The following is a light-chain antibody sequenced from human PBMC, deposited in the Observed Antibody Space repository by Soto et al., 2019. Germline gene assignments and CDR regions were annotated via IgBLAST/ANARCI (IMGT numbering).Light chain of an antibody. CDR1: QVIGST. J-gene: IGKJ4*01. Sequence: EIVLKQSPAALSVSPGERVTLSCRASQVIGSTFAWYQQKPGQTPRLLIYDSSTRAIGIPTRFTGSRSGTEFTLTINGLQSEDFAVYYCQRYNNWPLTFGGGTKVEIK. V-gene: IGKV3-15*01. CDR2: DSS. CDR3: QRYNNWPLT.